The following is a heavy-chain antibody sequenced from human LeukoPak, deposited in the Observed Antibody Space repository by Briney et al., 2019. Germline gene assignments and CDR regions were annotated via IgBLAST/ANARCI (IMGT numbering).Heavy chain of an antibody. CDR3: AIGQGAADY. J-gene: IGHJ4*02. D-gene: IGHD1-26*01. Sequence: SETLSLTCAVSGGSISSRNWWGWVRQPPGKGLEWIGEISRTGSIDYDPSVRSRATISLDKSKSQFSLRLTSLTSADTAVYYCAIGQGAADYWGQGILVIISS. CDR1: GGSISSRNW. V-gene: IGHV4-4*02. CDR2: ISRTGSI.